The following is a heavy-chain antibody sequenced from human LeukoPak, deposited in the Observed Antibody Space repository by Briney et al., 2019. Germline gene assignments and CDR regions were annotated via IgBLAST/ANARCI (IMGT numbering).Heavy chain of an antibody. J-gene: IGHJ4*02. CDR3: ATDRVITFGGVIVMRY. CDR2: FDPEDGET. D-gene: IGHD3-16*02. V-gene: IGHV1-24*01. CDR1: GYTLTELS. Sequence: ASVKVSCKGSGYTLTELSMHWVRQAPGKGLEWMGGFDPEDGETIYAQKFQGRVTMTEDTSTDTAYMELSSLRSEDTAVYYCATDRVITFGGVIVMRYWGQGTLVTVSS.